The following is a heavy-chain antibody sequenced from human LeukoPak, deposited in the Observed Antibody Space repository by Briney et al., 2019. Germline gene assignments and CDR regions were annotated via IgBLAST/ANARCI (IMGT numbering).Heavy chain of an antibody. CDR2: MNPNSGNT. J-gene: IGHJ1*01. Sequence: ASVKVSCKASGYTFTSYDINWVRQATGQGLEWMGWMNPNSGNTGCAQKFQGRVTMTRNTSISTAYMELSSLRSEDTAVYYCARGGVYYDFWSGYYKTEYFQHWGQGTLATVPS. CDR3: ARGGVYYDFWSGYYKTEYFQH. V-gene: IGHV1-8*01. CDR1: GYTFTSYD. D-gene: IGHD3-3*01.